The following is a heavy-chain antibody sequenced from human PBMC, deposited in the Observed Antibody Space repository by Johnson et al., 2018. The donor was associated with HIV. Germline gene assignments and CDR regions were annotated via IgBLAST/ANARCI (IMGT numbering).Heavy chain of an antibody. CDR3: AKGGAHGEGGFDI. D-gene: IGHD3-10*01. V-gene: IGHV3-33*06. J-gene: IGHJ3*02. Sequence: QVQLVESGGGVVQPGRSLRLSCVTSGFIFSNYGMHWVRQAPGKGLEWVTLIWYDGSNKYYADSVKGRFTISRDNSKNTLYLQMNSLRAEDTAVYYCAKGGAHGEGGFDIWGQGTMVTVSS. CDR2: IWYDGSNK. CDR1: GFIFSNYG.